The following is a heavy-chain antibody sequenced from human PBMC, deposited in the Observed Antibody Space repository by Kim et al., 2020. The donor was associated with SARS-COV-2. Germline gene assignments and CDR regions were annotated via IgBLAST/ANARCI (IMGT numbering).Heavy chain of an antibody. J-gene: IGHJ5*02. Sequence: SVKVSCKASGGTFSSYAISWVRQAPGQGLEWMGGIIPIFGTANYAQKFQGRVTITADESTSTAYMELSSLRSEDTAVYYCARDGLVRGVPRPWFDPWGQGTLVTVSS. V-gene: IGHV1-69*13. CDR1: GGTFSSYA. CDR3: ARDGLVRGVPRPWFDP. D-gene: IGHD3-10*01. CDR2: IIPIFGTA.